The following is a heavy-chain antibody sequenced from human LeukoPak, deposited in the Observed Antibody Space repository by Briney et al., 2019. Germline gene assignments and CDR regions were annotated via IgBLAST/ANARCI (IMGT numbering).Heavy chain of an antibody. CDR2: INHSGST. V-gene: IGHV4-39*07. CDR3: ARRAYGSGSPLDY. Sequence: SETLSLPCTVSGGSISSSSYYWSWIRQPPGKGLEWIGEINHSGSTNYNPSLKSRVTISVDTSKNQFSLKLSSVTAADTAVYYCARRAYGSGSPLDYWGQGTLVTVSS. D-gene: IGHD3-10*01. J-gene: IGHJ4*02. CDR1: GGSISSSSYY.